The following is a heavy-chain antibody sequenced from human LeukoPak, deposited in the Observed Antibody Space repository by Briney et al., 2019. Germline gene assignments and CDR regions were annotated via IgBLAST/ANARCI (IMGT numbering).Heavy chain of an antibody. J-gene: IGHJ5*02. CDR2: INHSGST. Sequence: PSETPSLTCAVYGGSFSGYYWSWIRQPPGKGLEWIGEINHSGSTYYNPSLKSRVTISVDRSKNQFSLKLSSVTAADTAVYYCARGGYVWGSYRYHNWFDPWGQGTLVTVSS. D-gene: IGHD3-16*02. V-gene: IGHV4-34*01. CDR1: GGSFSGYY. CDR3: ARGGYVWGSYRYHNWFDP.